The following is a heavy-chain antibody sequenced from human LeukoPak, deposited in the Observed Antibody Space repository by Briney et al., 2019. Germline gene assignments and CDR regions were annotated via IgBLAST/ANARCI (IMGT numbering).Heavy chain of an antibody. V-gene: IGHV3-48*03. D-gene: IGHD3-10*01. Sequence: GGSLMLSCSASGFTFSSYEMNWVRQAPGKGVEWVSYFSSSGSTIYYADSVKGRFTISRDNAKNSLYLQMNSLRAEDTAVYYCARAMVRGVIIHYYYYGMDVWGKGTTVTVSS. J-gene: IGHJ6*04. CDR1: GFTFSSYE. CDR2: FSSSGSTI. CDR3: ARAMVRGVIIHYYYYGMDV.